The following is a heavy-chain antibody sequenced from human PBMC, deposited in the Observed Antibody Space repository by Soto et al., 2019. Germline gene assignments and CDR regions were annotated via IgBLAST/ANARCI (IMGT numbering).Heavy chain of an antibody. D-gene: IGHD3-10*01. CDR3: ARDARGDEAPMDY. CDR2: INPNSGGT. CDR1: GYTFTGYY. J-gene: IGHJ4*02. Sequence: ASVKVSCKASGYTFTGYYMHWGRQAPGQGLEWMGWINPNSGGTNYAQKFQGWVRMTRDTSISTAYMELSRLSADDTAVDYCARDARGDEAPMDYWGQGTLVTVSS. V-gene: IGHV1-2*04.